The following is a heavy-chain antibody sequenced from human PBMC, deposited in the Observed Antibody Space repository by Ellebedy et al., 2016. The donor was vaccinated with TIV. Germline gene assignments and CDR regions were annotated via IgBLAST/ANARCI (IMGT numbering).Heavy chain of an antibody. Sequence: MPSETLSLTCTVSGASISSYFWSWIRQPPGKGLEWIGYISNTGNTNYNPSLKSRVSISLDTSRSQFSLSLTSVTAADTVVYFCARDRRGSYDFWGQGTLIAVSS. J-gene: IGHJ4*02. CDR1: GASISSYF. D-gene: IGHD3-10*01. V-gene: IGHV4-59*01. CDR2: ISNTGNT. CDR3: ARDRRGSYDF.